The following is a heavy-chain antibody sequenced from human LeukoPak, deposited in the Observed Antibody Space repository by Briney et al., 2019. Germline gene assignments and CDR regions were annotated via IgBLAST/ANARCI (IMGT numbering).Heavy chain of an antibody. CDR3: ARETTYNWNYQASFDP. CDR1: GGSISSGSYY. J-gene: IGHJ5*02. Sequence: PSETLSLTCTVSGGSISSGSYYWSWIRQPAGKGLEWIVRIYTSGSTNYNPSLKSRVTISVDTSKNQFSLKLSSVTAADTAVYYCARETTYNWNYQASFDPWGQGTLVTVSS. CDR2: IYTSGST. D-gene: IGHD1-7*01. V-gene: IGHV4-61*02.